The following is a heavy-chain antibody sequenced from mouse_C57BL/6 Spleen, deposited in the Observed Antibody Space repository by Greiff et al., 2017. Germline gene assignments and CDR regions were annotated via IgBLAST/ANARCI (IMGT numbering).Heavy chain of an antibody. D-gene: IGHD2-3*01. Sequence: QVQLQQSGPELVKPGASVKISCKASGYAFSSSWMNWVKQRPGKGLEWIGRIYPGDGDTNYNGKFKGKATLTADKSSSTAYMQLSSLTSEDSAVYFCARERGWLLDYWGQGTTLTVSS. CDR2: IYPGDGDT. V-gene: IGHV1-82*01. J-gene: IGHJ2*01. CDR3: ARERGWLLDY. CDR1: GYAFSSSW.